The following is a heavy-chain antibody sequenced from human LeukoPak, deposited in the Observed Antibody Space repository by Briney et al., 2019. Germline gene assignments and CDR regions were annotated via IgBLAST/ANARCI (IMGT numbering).Heavy chain of an antibody. CDR2: ISSSSSYT. CDR3: ARDPPRAYYYDSSGYSADAFDI. D-gene: IGHD3-22*01. V-gene: IGHV3-11*05. CDR1: GFTFSDYY. J-gene: IGHJ3*02. Sequence: TGGSQRLSCASSGFTFSDYYMSWIRQAPEKGLVWVSYISSSSSYTNYADSVKGRFTISRDNAKNSLYLQMNSLRAEDTAVYYCARDPPRAYYYDSSGYSADAFDIWGQGTMVTVSS.